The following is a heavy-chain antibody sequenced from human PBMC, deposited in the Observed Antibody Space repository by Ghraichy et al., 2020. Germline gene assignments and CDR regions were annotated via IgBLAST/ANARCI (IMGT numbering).Heavy chain of an antibody. D-gene: IGHD6-13*01. J-gene: IGHJ4*02. CDR2: INHSGST. CDR3: ARGRGWSSSWFYY. V-gene: IGHV4-34*01. Sequence: SQTLSLTCAVYGGSFSGYYWSWIRQPPGKGLEWIGEINHSGSTNYNPSLKSRVTISVDTSKNQFSVKLSSVTAADTAVYYCARGRGWSSSWFYYWGQGTLVTVSS. CDR1: GGSFSGYY.